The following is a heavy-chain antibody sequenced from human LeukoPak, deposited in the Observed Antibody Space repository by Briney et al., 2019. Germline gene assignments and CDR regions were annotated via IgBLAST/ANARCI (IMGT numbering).Heavy chain of an antibody. CDR2: ISSSGSTI. CDR3: ARGRDSSWHFLDY. J-gene: IGHJ4*02. V-gene: IGHV3-11*01. CDR1: GFTFSDYC. Sequence: GGSLRLSCAASGFTFSDYCMSWIRQAPGKGLEWVSYISSSGSTIYYADSVKGRFTISRDNAKNSLYLQMNSLRAEDTAVYYCARGRDSSWHFLDYWGQGTLVTVSS. D-gene: IGHD6-13*01.